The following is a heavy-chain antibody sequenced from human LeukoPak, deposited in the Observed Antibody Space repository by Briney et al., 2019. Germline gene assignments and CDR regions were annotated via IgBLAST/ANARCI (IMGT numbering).Heavy chain of an antibody. CDR3: ARYTAAGNPSSFDY. D-gene: IGHD6-13*01. Sequence: SETLSLTCTVCGGSISSYYWSWIRQPPGKGLEWIGYIYYNGSTNYNPSLKSRVTISVDTSKNQFSLKLSSVTAAHTAVYYCARYTAAGNPSSFDYWGQGTPVTVSS. CDR1: GGSISSYY. J-gene: IGHJ4*02. V-gene: IGHV4-59*08. CDR2: IYYNGST.